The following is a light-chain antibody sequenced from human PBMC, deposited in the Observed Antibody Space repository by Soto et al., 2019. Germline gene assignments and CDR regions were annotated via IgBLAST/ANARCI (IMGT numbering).Light chain of an antibody. CDR1: TSNILRNY. V-gene: IGLV1-47*01. Sequence: QSVLTQPPSASGNPGHRLTISCYGSTSNILRNYVYWYRQLPGTAPRLLISMNDQRPSGVPDRCSGSKSGTSASLAISGLGSEDEADYYCASGDDSLSGYVFGTGTKLTVL. CDR2: MND. J-gene: IGLJ1*01. CDR3: ASGDDSLSGYV.